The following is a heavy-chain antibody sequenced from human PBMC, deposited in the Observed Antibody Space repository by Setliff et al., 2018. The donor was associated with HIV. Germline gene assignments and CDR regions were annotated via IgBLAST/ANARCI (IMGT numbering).Heavy chain of an antibody. D-gene: IGHD3-22*01. V-gene: IGHV4-59*08. CDR3: VRNGYYSLDY. J-gene: IGHJ4*02. CDR2: IYYSGST. CDR1: GASISSDT. Sequence: PSETLSLTCIVSGASISSDTWSWIRQPPGKGLQWIGSIYYSGSTNYNPSLKSRVTISVDRSKNQFSLKLSSVTAADTAVYNCVRNGYYSLDYWGQGTLVTVSS.